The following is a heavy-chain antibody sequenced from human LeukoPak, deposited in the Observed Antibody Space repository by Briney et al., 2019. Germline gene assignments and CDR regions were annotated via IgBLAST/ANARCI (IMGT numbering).Heavy chain of an antibody. CDR2: INPNSGGT. CDR1: GYTFTGYY. Sequence: ASVKVSCKASGYTFTGYYMHWVRQAPGQGLEWMGWINPNSGGTNYAQKFQGRVTMTRDTSISTAYMELSSLRSEDTAVYYCATAGGSTIVKIFNWFDPWGQGTLVTVSS. V-gene: IGHV1-2*02. CDR3: ATAGGSTIVKIFNWFDP. D-gene: IGHD2-2*01. J-gene: IGHJ5*02.